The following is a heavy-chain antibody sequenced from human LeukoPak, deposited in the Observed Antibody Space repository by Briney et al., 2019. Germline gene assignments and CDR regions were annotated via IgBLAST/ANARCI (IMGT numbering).Heavy chain of an antibody. CDR3: ARGGLQSQRLDLLDP. D-gene: IGHD6-25*01. CDR1: GSTFTSYN. J-gene: IGHJ5*02. Sequence: GGSLRLSCAASGSTFTSYNMDWVRQAPGKGLEWLSSISSISNYIYYAESVKGRFTISRDNAKNLLYLQMDSLRAEDMAIYYCARGGLQSQRLDLLDPWGQGVLVTVSS. CDR2: ISSISNYI. V-gene: IGHV3-21*01.